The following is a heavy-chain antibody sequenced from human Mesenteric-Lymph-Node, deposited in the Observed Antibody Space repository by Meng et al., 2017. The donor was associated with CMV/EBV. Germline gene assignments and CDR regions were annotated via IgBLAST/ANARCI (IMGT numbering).Heavy chain of an antibody. J-gene: IGHJ4*02. V-gene: IGHV1-2*06. CDR2: INPKTGGR. D-gene: IGHD3-9*01. CDR1: GYTFIDYY. CDR3: ARDRDTDWYSPFDY. Sequence: QVQLVQSGAEVKKPGASWRVPCRASGYTFIDYYINWVRQAPGQGLEWMGRINPKTGGRSYAQNFQGRVTMTRDTSINTAYMEVNRLNSDDTAMYYCARDRDTDWYSPFDYWGPGTLVTVSS.